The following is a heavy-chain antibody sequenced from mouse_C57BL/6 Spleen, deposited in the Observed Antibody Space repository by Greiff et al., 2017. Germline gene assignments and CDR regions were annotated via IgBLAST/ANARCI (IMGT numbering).Heavy chain of an antibody. D-gene: IGHD3-2*01. CDR2: ISSGGSYT. J-gene: IGHJ1*03. Sequence: EVNVVESGGDLVKPGGSLKLSCAASGFTFSSYGMSWVRQTPDKRLEWVATISSGGSYTYYPDSVKGRFTISRDNAKNTLYLQMSSLKSEDTAMYYCARDSQYFDVWGTGTTVTVSS. CDR1: GFTFSSYG. CDR3: ARDSQYFDV. V-gene: IGHV5-6*01.